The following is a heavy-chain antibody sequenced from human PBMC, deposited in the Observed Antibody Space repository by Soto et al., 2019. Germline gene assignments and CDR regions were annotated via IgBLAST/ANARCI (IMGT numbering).Heavy chain of an antibody. J-gene: IGHJ5*02. Sequence: SVKVSCKASGYTFTSYAMHWVRQAPGQRLEWMGGIIPIFGTANYAQKIQGRVTITADESTSTAYMEMSSLRSEDTAVYYCARRRLRYFDWLLSFYWFDPWGQGTLVTVSS. V-gene: IGHV1-69*13. D-gene: IGHD3-9*01. CDR3: ARRRLRYFDWLLSFYWFDP. CDR2: IIPIFGTA. CDR1: GYTFTSYA.